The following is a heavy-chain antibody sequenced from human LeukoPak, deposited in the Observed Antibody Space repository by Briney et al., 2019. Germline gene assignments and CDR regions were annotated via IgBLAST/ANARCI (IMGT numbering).Heavy chain of an antibody. CDR1: GGSFSGYY. V-gene: IGHV4-34*01. Sequence: SETLSLTCAVYGGSFSGYYWSWVRQPPGKGLEWIGEINHSGSTNYNPSLKSRVTMSVDTSENQFSLKLSSVTAADTAVYYCARCYGSGSYNWFDPWGQGTLVTVSS. CDR3: ARCYGSGSYNWFDP. CDR2: INHSGST. D-gene: IGHD3-10*01. J-gene: IGHJ5*02.